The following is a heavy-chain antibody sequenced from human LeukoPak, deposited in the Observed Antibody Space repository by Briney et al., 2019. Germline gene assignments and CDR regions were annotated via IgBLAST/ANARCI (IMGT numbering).Heavy chain of an antibody. CDR3: ARDLPLDRTDI. Sequence: PSETLSLTCTVSGGSISSGDYYWSWIRQPPGKGLEWIGYIYYSGSTYYNPSLKSRVTISVDTSKNQFSLKLSSVTAADTAVYYCARDLPLDRTDIWGQGTMVTVSS. J-gene: IGHJ3*02. CDR1: GGSISSGDYY. V-gene: IGHV4-30-4*01. CDR2: IYYSGST. D-gene: IGHD1-1*01.